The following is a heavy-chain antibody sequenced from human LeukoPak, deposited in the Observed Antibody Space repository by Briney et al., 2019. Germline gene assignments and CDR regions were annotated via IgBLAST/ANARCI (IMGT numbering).Heavy chain of an antibody. J-gene: IGHJ4*02. CDR2: ISGGGGST. CDR3: AKQPYSSSWYVFDY. Sequence: GGSLRLSCAASGFTFSGYAMSWVRQAPGKGLEWVSAISGGGGSTYYADSVKGRFTISRDNSKNTLYLQMNSLRAEDTAVYYCAKQPYSSSWYVFDYWGQGTLVTVSS. CDR1: GFTFSGYA. D-gene: IGHD6-13*01. V-gene: IGHV3-23*01.